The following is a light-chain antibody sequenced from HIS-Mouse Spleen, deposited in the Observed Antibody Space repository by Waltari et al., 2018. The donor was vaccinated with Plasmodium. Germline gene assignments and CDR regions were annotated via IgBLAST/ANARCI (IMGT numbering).Light chain of an antibody. CDR2: RDS. Sequence: SYELTQPLSVSVALGQTARLTCGGNNIGSQNWHWYQQNPGQAPVLVIYRDSNRPSGIPERFSGSNSGNTATLTISRAQAGDEADYYCQVWDSSTVVFGGGTKLTVL. CDR1: NIGSQN. J-gene: IGLJ2*01. CDR3: QVWDSSTVV. V-gene: IGLV3-9*01.